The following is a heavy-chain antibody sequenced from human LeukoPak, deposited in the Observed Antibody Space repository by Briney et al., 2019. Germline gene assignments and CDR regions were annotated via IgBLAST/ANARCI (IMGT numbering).Heavy chain of an antibody. Sequence: EASVKVSCKASGYTFTSYYMHWVRQAPGQGLEWMGIINPSGGSTSYAQKFQGRVTMTRDTSTSTVYMELSSLRSEDTAVYYCARDIAVSGSYYSALDYWGQGTLVTVSS. J-gene: IGHJ4*02. D-gene: IGHD1-26*01. V-gene: IGHV1-46*01. CDR3: ARDIAVSGSYYSALDY. CDR2: INPSGGST. CDR1: GYTFTSYY.